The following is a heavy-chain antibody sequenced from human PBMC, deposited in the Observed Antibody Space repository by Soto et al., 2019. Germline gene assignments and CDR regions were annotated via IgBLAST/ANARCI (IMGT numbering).Heavy chain of an antibody. CDR2: ISAYNGKT. V-gene: IGHV1-18*01. CDR3: ARATSPGVAGPQLDY. J-gene: IGHJ4*02. D-gene: IGHD6-19*01. Sequence: ASVKVSCKASGYTFTTYGISWVRQAPGQGLERLGWISAYNGKTNFAQKLQGRVTMTTDTSTSTAYMELRSLRSDDTAVYYCARATSPGVAGPQLDYWRQRTL. CDR1: GYTFTTYG.